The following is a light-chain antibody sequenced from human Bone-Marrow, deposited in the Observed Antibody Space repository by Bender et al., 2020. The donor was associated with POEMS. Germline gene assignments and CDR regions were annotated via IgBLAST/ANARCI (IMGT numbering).Light chain of an antibody. J-gene: IGLJ3*02. CDR2: EVS. CDR3: CSYAGRTIWV. Sequence: QSALTQPASVSGSPGQSITISCTGASSDVGGYNYVSWYQHHPGKAPKLLIHEVSNRPSGVSNRFSGSKSGNTASLTISGLQAEDEAEYHCCSYAGRTIWVFGGGTKVTVL. CDR1: SSDVGGYNY. V-gene: IGLV2-14*01.